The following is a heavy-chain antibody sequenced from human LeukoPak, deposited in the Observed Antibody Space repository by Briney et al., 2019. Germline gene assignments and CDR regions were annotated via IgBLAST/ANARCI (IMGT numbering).Heavy chain of an antibody. CDR1: GFTFDDYA. Sequence: PGRSLRLSCAASGFTFDDYAMHWVRQAPGKGLEWVSGISWNSGSIGYADSVKGRFTISRDNAKNSLYLQMNSLRAEDTVLYYCAKDGYYDISWGFDYWGQGTLVTVSS. V-gene: IGHV3-9*01. D-gene: IGHD3-22*01. CDR3: AKDGYYDISWGFDY. J-gene: IGHJ4*02. CDR2: ISWNSGSI.